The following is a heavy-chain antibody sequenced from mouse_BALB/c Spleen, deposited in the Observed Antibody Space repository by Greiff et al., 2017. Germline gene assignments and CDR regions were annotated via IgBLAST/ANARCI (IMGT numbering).Heavy chain of an antibody. CDR2: IYPGNSDT. J-gene: IGHJ1*01. CDR3: TRDGNYDYWYFDV. V-gene: IGHV1-5*01. Sequence: VQLQQSGTVLARPGASVKMSCKASGYSFTSYWMHWVKQRPGQGLEWIGAIYPGNSDTSYNQKFKGKAKLTAVTSASTAYMELSSLTNEDSAVYYCTRDGNYDYWYFDVWGAGTTVTVSS. D-gene: IGHD2-1*01. CDR1: GYSFTSYW.